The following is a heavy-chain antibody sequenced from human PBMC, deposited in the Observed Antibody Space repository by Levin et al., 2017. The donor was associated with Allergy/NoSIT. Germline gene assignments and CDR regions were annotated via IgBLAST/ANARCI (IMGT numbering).Heavy chain of an antibody. Sequence: KPGGSLRLSCAASGFTFSDYYMSWIRQAPGKGLEWVSYISSSGSTIYYADSVKGRFTISRDNAKNSLYLQMNSLRAEDTAVYYCARDPSRHNWNYIQWRTGDFSGYYFDYWGQGTLVTVSS. V-gene: IGHV3-11*01. D-gene: IGHD1-7*01. CDR1: GFTFSDYY. J-gene: IGHJ4*02. CDR3: ARDPSRHNWNYIQWRTGDFSGYYFDY. CDR2: ISSSGSTI.